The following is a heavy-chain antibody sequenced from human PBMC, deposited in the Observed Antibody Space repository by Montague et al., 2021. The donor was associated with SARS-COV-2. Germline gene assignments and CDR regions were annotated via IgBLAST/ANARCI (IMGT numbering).Heavy chain of an antibody. CDR3: ARRRNPDY. D-gene: IGHD1-14*01. CDR1: GFSITSSLYY. V-gene: IGHV4-39*01. Sequence: SDSLSLTYTVSGFSITSSLYYWGWIRQPPGKGLEWIGSFFYGGFTYYNPSLKSRVTISADTSKNQFSLRLTSVTAADTAVYYCARRRNPDYWGHGTLVTVSS. CDR2: FFYGGFT. J-gene: IGHJ4*01.